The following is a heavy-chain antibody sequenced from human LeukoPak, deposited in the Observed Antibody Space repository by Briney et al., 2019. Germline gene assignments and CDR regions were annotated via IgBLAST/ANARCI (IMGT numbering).Heavy chain of an antibody. D-gene: IGHD1-26*01. CDR1: GFTFTNYA. V-gene: IGHV3-30*04. CDR3: ATLRGGGSYSYYFDY. CDR2: IFYDGSNK. J-gene: IGHJ4*02. Sequence: GGSLRLSCAASGFTFTNYALHWVRQAPGKGLEWVAVIFYDGSNKYYADSVKGRFTISRDNSKNTLYLQMNSLRAEDTAVYYCATLRGGGSYSYYFDYWGQGTLVTVSS.